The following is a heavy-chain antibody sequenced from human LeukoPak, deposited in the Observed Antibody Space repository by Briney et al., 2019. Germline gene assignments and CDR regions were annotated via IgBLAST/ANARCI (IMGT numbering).Heavy chain of an antibody. D-gene: IGHD6-13*01. CDR3: AREVAAAGTAYFQH. CDR2: INHSGST. CDR1: GGSFSGYY. Sequence: SETLSLTCAVYGGSFSGYYWSWIRQPPGKGLEWIGEINHSGSTNYNPSLKSRVTISVDTSKSQFSLKLSSVTAADTAVYYCAREVAAAGTAYFQHWGQGTLVTVSS. J-gene: IGHJ1*01. V-gene: IGHV4-34*01.